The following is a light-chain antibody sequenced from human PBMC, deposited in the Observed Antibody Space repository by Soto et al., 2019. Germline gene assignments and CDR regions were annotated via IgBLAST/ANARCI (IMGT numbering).Light chain of an antibody. CDR3: AAWDDSLNGPV. Sequence: QAVVTQPPSASGPPGQRVTISCSGSSSNIGSNTVNWYHHLPGTAPKILIYNNDQRPSGVPDRFSGSKSGTSASLAISGLQSEDEADYYCAAWDDSLNGPVFGGGTKHTVL. CDR1: SSNIGSNT. J-gene: IGLJ3*02. V-gene: IGLV1-44*01. CDR2: NND.